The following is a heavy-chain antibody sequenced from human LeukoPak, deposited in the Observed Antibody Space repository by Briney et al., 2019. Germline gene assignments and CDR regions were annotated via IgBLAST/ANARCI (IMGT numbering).Heavy chain of an antibody. CDR3: ARSTSYYDFWSGRTEPGLAFDI. V-gene: IGHV3-53*04. D-gene: IGHD3-3*01. CDR2: IYSGGST. J-gene: IGHJ3*02. Sequence: GGSLRLSCAASGFTVSSNYMSWVRQAPGKGLEWVSVIYSGGSTYYADSVKGRFTISRHNSKNTLYLQMNSLRAEDTAVYYCARSTSYYDFWSGRTEPGLAFDIWGQGTMVTVSS. CDR1: GFTVSSNY.